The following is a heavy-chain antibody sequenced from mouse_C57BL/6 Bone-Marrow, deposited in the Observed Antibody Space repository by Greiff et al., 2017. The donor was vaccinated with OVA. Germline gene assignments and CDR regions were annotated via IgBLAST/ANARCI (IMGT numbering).Heavy chain of an antibody. CDR3: ARGSFYGSSFYWYFDV. CDR2: IDPEAGET. J-gene: IGHJ1*03. Sequence: EVQLQQSGAELVKPGASVKLSCTASGFNIKDYYMHWVKQRTEQGLEWIGRIDPEAGETKYAPKFQGKATITEDTYSNTASLQLSSLTSEDTAVYYCARGSFYGSSFYWYFDVWGTGTTVTVSS. D-gene: IGHD1-1*01. V-gene: IGHV14-2*01. CDR1: GFNIKDYY.